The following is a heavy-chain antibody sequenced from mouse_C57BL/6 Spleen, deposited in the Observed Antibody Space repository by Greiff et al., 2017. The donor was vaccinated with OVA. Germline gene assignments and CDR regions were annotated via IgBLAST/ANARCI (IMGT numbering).Heavy chain of an antibody. D-gene: IGHD2-2*01. J-gene: IGHJ4*01. CDR1: GYAFSSSW. V-gene: IGHV1-82*01. Sequence: QVQLKQSGPELVKPGASVKISCKASGYAFSSSWMNWVKQRPGKGLEWIGRIYPGDGDTNYNGKFKGKATLTADKSSSTAYMQLSSLTSEDSAVYFCARGDYYGYDVHAMDYWGQGTSVTVSS. CDR2: IYPGDGDT. CDR3: ARGDYYGYDVHAMDY.